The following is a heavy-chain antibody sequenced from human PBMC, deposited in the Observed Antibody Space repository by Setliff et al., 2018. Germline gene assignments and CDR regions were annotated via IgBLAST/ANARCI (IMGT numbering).Heavy chain of an antibody. CDR3: AKGKGPQPRPSLDY. J-gene: IGHJ4*02. V-gene: IGHV3-23*01. CDR2: MRSGGGNT. CDR1: GFTLSSYA. Sequence: GESLKISCAASGFTLSSYAMTWVRRAPGKGLEWVSGMRSGGGNTYYADSVKGRFTMSSDNSKNTLYLQMNSLRAKDTARYYCAKGKGPQPRPSLDYWGQGTLVTVSS.